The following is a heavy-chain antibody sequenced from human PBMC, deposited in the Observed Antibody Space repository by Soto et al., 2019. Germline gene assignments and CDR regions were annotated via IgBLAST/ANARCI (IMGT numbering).Heavy chain of an antibody. V-gene: IGHV3-7*05. J-gene: IGHJ3*02. D-gene: IGHD3-16*01. CDR3: ARDPGLGYWGAFDI. CDR2: IKPDGSDK. Sequence: DVQLMESGGALVQPGGSLGLSCVASGFSFTNSWMTWVRQPPGKALEWVANIKPDGSDKYYVDSLRGRFTISRDNAKNSLYLQMNSLRAEDTAVYFCARDPGLGYWGAFDIWGQGTMVTVSS. CDR1: GFSFTNSW.